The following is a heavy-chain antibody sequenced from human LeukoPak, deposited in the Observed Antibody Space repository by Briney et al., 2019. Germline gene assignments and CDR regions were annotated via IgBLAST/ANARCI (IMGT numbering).Heavy chain of an antibody. CDR2: ISSSGNYR. D-gene: IGHD3-9*01. CDR1: GLTFSTYS. CDR3: ARGRGYDILTGYFRFDY. J-gene: IGHJ4*02. V-gene: IGHV3-21*01. Sequence: NPGGSLRLSCAASGLTFSTYSMNWVRQAPGKGLEWVSSISSSGNYRYYADSVKGRFTISRDNAKNSLYLQMNSLRDEDTAVYYCARGRGYDILTGYFRFDYWGQGTLVTVSS.